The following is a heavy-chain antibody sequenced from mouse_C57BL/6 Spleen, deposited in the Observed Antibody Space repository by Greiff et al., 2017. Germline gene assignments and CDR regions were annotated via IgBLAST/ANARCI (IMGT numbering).Heavy chain of an antibody. D-gene: IGHD2-5*01. J-gene: IGHJ4*01. CDR2: IDPSDSYT. CDR1: GYTFTSYW. V-gene: IGHV1-50*01. Sequence: QVQLKQPGAELVKPGASVKLSCKASGYTFTSYWMQWVKQRPGQGLEWIGEIDPSDSYTNYNQKFKGKATLTVDTSSSKAYMQLSSLKSEDSAVYYCARPPFYSNYEDYAMDYWGQGTSVTVSS. CDR3: ARPPFYSNYEDYAMDY.